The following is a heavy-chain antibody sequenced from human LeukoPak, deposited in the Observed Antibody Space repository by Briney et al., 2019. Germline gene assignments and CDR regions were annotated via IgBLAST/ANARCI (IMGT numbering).Heavy chain of an antibody. CDR1: GYSFTGYW. D-gene: IGHD3-9*01. CDR2: IYPGDSDT. Sequence: GESLKISCKGSGYSFTGYWIGWVRQMPGKGLEWMGIIYPGDSDTRYSPSFQGQVTISADKSISTAYLQWSSLKASDTAMYYCARLYHYDILTGLVAPSHNDAFDIWGQGTMVTVSS. J-gene: IGHJ3*02. CDR3: ARLYHYDILTGLVAPSHNDAFDI. V-gene: IGHV5-51*01.